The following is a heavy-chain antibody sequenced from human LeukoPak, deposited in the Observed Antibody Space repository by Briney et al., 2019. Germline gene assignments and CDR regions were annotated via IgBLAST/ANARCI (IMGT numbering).Heavy chain of an antibody. J-gene: IGHJ4*02. V-gene: IGHV3-23*01. Sequence: PGGSLRLSRAASGFTFGSYAMSWVRQAPGRGLEWVSTISGTGGTTYYVDSVRGRFTISRDNSKNMVYLQMNSLRAEDTALYYCAKESPHFDYWGQGTLVTVSS. CDR3: AKESPHFDY. CDR1: GFTFGSYA. CDR2: ISGTGGTT.